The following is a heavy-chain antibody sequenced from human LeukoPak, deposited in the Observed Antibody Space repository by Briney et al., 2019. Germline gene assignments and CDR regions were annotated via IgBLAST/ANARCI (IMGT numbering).Heavy chain of an antibody. J-gene: IGHJ5*02. CDR3: ARGGILLRFLESHRALGFDP. CDR1: GGTFSSYA. D-gene: IGHD3-3*01. Sequence: SVKVSCKASGGTFSSYAISWVRQAPGQGLEWMGRIIPILDVTDYAQNFQGRVTITADKSTSTAYMEVNSLRFEDTAVYYCARGGILLRFLESHRALGFDPWGQGTLVTVSS. CDR2: IIPILDVT. V-gene: IGHV1-69*04.